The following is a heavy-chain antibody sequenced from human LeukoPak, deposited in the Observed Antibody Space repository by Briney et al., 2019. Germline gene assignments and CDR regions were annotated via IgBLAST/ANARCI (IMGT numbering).Heavy chain of an antibody. CDR1: GCSISRYY. D-gene: IGHD6-6*01. CDR2: TYYGGST. J-gene: IGHJ5*02. V-gene: IGHV4-59*01. Sequence: SETLTLTCTVSGCSISRYYWSWIRQPPEKGLEWIGYTYYGGSTKFTPSVKSRVAISVDTSKKQFYLNLASVSAADTAVYYCARGPWLTSIGGPWGQGTLVTVSA. CDR3: ARGPWLTSIGGP.